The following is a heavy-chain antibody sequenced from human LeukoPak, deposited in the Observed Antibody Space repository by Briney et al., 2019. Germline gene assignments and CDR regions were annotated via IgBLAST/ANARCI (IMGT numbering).Heavy chain of an antibody. CDR2: INHSGST. CDR3: ARHRRSSGWGSYYYYYYMDV. J-gene: IGHJ6*03. V-gene: IGHV4-34*01. Sequence: SETLSLTCAVYGGSFSGYYWSWIRQPPGKGLEWIGEINHSGSTNYNPSLKSRVTISVDTSKNQFSLKLSSVTAADTAVYYCARHRRSSGWGSYYYYYYMDVWGKGTTVTISS. D-gene: IGHD6-19*01. CDR1: GGSFSGYY.